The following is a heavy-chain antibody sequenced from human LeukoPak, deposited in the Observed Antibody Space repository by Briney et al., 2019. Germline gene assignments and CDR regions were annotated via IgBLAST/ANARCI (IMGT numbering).Heavy chain of an antibody. CDR1: GGSISSGDYY. V-gene: IGHV4-30-4*08. CDR2: IYYSGST. J-gene: IGHJ5*02. CDR3: ARFFGEITIFGVVTYNWFDP. Sequence: SETLSLTCTVSGGSISSGDYYWSWIRQPPGKGLEWIGYIYYSGSTYYNPSLKSRVTISVDTSKNQFSLKLSSATAADTAVYYCARFFGEITIFGVVTYNWFDPWGQGTLVTVSS. D-gene: IGHD3-3*01.